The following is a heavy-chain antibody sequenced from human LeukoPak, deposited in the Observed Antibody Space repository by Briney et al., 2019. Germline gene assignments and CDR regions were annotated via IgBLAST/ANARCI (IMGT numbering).Heavy chain of an antibody. J-gene: IGHJ4*02. V-gene: IGHV4-30-2*01. CDR1: GGSISSGGYS. D-gene: IGHD2-2*03. CDR2: SNHNGNT. Sequence: SETLSLTCTVSGGSISSGGYSWSWIRQPPGKGLEWIGYSNHNGNTYDNPSLKSRVTISVDRSKNQFSLNLNSVTAADTAVYYCARALNGYCSATSCYKGGYFDSWGQGTLVTVSS. CDR3: ARALNGYCSATSCYKGGYFDS.